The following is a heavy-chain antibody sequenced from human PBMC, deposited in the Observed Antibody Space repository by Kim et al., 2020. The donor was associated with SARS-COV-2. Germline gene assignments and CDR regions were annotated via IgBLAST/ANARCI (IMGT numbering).Heavy chain of an antibody. Sequence: GGSLRLSCAASGFTFSSYAMHWVRQAPGKGLEWVAVISYDGSNKYYADSVKGRFTISRDNSKNTLYLQMNSLRAEDTAVYYCASGTGYANAFDIWGQGTMVTVSS. CDR1: GFTFSSYA. J-gene: IGHJ3*02. CDR3: ASGTGYANAFDI. D-gene: IGHD1-1*01. CDR2: ISYDGSNK. V-gene: IGHV3-30*04.